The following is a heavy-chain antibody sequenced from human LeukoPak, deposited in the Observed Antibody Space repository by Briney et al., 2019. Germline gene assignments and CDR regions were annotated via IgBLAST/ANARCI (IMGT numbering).Heavy chain of an antibody. CDR3: ARDAGYCGGGSCYDY. D-gene: IGHD2-15*01. CDR1: GFTFSSYW. J-gene: IGHJ4*02. V-gene: IGHV3-7*01. Sequence: GGSLRLSCAASGFTFSSYWMSWVRQAPGKGLEWVANIKQDGSEKYYVDSVKGRFTISRDNAKNSLYLQMNRLRAEDTAVYYCARDAGYCGGGSCYDYWGQGTLVTVSS. CDR2: IKQDGSEK.